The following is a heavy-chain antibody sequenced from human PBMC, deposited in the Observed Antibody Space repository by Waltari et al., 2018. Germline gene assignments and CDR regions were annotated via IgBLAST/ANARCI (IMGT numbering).Heavy chain of an antibody. Sequence: VQLIQSGAEVKKPGASVRLSCKVSGYSLTELSIHWVRQPPGKGLEWMGGFDPERRYTTSAQRCQGRVTTTEDTPTDTAYMELRSLTSDDTAVFYCATDWGYCSDDSCYVGERGDYWGQGTLVTVSS. CDR3: ATDWGYCSDDSCYVGERGDY. CDR2: FDPERRYT. J-gene: IGHJ4*02. D-gene: IGHD2-15*01. CDR1: GYSLTELS. V-gene: IGHV1-24*01.